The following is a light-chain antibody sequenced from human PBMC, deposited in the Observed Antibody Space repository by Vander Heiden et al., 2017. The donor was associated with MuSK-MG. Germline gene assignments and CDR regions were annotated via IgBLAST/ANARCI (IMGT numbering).Light chain of an antibody. CDR2: GAS. CDR3: QQDGSSST. V-gene: IGKV3-20*01. Sequence: EIVLTQSPGTLSLSPGERATLSCRASQSVSSSYLAWYQQKPGQAPRLLIYGASSRATGIPDRFSASGSGTDFTLTISRLEPEDFAVYYFQQDGSSSTFGQGTKVEIK. CDR1: QSVSSSY. J-gene: IGKJ1*01.